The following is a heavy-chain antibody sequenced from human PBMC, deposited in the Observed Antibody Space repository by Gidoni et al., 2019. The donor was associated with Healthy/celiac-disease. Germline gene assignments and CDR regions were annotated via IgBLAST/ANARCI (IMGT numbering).Heavy chain of an antibody. CDR2: INHSGST. Sequence: QVQLQQWGAGLLKPSETLSLTCAVYGGSFSGYYWSWIRQPPGKGLEWIGEINHSGSTNYNPSLKSRVTISVDTSKNQFSLKLSSVTAADTAVYYCARGQPYDFWSGYRPLRWFDPWGQGTLVTVSS. V-gene: IGHV4-34*01. CDR1: GGSFSGYY. J-gene: IGHJ5*02. D-gene: IGHD3-3*01. CDR3: ARGQPYDFWSGYRPLRWFDP.